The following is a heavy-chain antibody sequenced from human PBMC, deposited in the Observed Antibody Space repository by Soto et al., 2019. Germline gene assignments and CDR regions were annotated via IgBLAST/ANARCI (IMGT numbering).Heavy chain of an antibody. CDR3: AHNSIVVALAFDI. CDR2: INHSGST. Sequence: QVQLQQWGAGLLKPSETLSLTCAVYGGSFSGYYLSWIRQPPGKGLEWSGEINHSGSTNYNPSLQTRVTISVHTSKNQFSLKLSSVTAADTAVYYCAHNSIVVALAFDIWGQGTMVTVSS. V-gene: IGHV4-34*01. D-gene: IGHD2-15*01. CDR1: GGSFSGYY. J-gene: IGHJ3*02.